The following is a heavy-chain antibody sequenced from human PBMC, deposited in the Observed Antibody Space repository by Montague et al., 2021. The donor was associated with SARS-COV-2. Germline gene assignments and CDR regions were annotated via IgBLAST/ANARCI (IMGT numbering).Heavy chain of an antibody. Sequence: SETLSLTCTVSGGSITRNYYWGWIRQPPGKGVEWVGNIYYSGTTFINPSLESRVTISVDASKNQFSLNLTSVTAADTAVYYCARPLVRGVPKAFDIWGQGALVIVSS. J-gene: IGHJ3*02. CDR3: ARPLVRGVPKAFDI. CDR1: GGSITRNYY. V-gene: IGHV4-39*01. D-gene: IGHD3-10*01. CDR2: IYYSGTT.